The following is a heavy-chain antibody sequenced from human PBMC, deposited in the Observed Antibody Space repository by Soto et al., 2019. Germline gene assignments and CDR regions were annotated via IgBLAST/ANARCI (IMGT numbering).Heavy chain of an antibody. CDR2: MNPNSGNT. V-gene: IGHV1-8*01. CDR1: GYTFTSYD. J-gene: IGHJ3*02. D-gene: IGHD3-10*01. Sequence: GASVKVSWKASGYTFTSYDINWVRQATGQGLEWMGWMNPNSGNTGYAQKFQGRVTMTRNTSISTAYMELSSLRSEDTAVYYCATGTWFGEFINDAFDIWGQGTMVTVSS. CDR3: ATGTWFGEFINDAFDI.